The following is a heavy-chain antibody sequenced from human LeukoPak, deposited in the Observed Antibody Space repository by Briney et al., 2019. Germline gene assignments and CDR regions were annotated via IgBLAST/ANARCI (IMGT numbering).Heavy chain of an antibody. CDR3: ARAAYGDYRYYYFYLDV. V-gene: IGHV4-4*07. J-gene: IGHJ6*03. CDR2: IYTSGSS. CDR1: GGPINSYY. D-gene: IGHD4-17*01. Sequence: SDTLSLTCTVSGGPINSYYWSWIRQPAGKGLECIGRIYTSGSSNYNPSLKSRVTMSVDTSKNQFSLRLTSVTAADTAVYYCARAAYGDYRYYYFYLDVWGKGTTVTVSS.